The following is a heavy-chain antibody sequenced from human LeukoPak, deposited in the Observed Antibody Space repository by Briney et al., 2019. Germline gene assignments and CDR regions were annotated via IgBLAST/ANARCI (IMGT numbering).Heavy chain of an antibody. Sequence: GGSLRLSCAASGFTFSSYGMHWVRQAPGKGLEWVAFIRYDGSNKYYADSVKGRFTISRDNSKNTLYLQMNSLRAEDTAVYYCAKDPVLRYFDWFVWGQGTLVTVSS. CDR1: GFTFSSYG. CDR3: AKDPVLRYFDWFV. V-gene: IGHV3-30*02. J-gene: IGHJ4*02. CDR2: IRYDGSNK. D-gene: IGHD3-9*01.